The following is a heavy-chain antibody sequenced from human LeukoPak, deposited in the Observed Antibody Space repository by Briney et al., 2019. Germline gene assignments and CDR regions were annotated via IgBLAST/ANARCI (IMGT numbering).Heavy chain of an antibody. CDR1: GFTFSSFG. V-gene: IGHV3-33*01. CDR2: IWYDGSNK. Sequence: GGSLRLSCAASGFTFSSFGMHWVRQAPGKGLEWVAVIWYDGSNKYYADSVKGRFTISRDNSKNTLYLQMNSLRAEDTAVYYCRIAARPSDYWGQGTLVTVSS. CDR3: RIAARPSDY. J-gene: IGHJ4*02. D-gene: IGHD6-6*01.